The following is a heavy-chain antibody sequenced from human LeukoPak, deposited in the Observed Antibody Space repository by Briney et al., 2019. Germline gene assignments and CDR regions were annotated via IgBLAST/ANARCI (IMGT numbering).Heavy chain of an antibody. CDR3: ARQTSCYPSCYYYMDV. CDR2: VSTGGAAT. Sequence: PGGSLRLSCAASGFTFSSFSMNWVRQAPGKGLEWVSTVSTGGAATYYADSVKGRFTISRDNSENTLYLQMNSLRAEDTAVYYCARQTSCYPSCYYYMDVWGKGTTVTVSS. D-gene: IGHD2-2*01. V-gene: IGHV3-23*01. CDR1: GFTFSSFS. J-gene: IGHJ6*03.